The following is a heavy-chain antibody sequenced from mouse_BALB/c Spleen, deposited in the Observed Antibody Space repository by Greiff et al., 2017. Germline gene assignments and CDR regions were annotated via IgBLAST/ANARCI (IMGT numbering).Heavy chain of an antibody. J-gene: IGHJ3*01. V-gene: IGHV5-17*02. Sequence: EVKLVESGGGLVQPGGSRKLSCAASGFTFSSFGMHWVRQAPEKGLEWVAYISSGSSTIYYADTVKGRFTISRDNPKNTLFLQMTSLRSEDTAMYYCARYYYDYLAWFAYWGQGTLVTVSA. CDR2: ISSGSSTI. D-gene: IGHD2-4*01. CDR1: GFTFSSFG. CDR3: ARYYYDYLAWFAY.